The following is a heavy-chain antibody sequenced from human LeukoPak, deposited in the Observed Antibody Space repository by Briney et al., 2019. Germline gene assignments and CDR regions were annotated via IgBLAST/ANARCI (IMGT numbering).Heavy chain of an antibody. CDR1: GGSISSYY. CDR3: ARSEYYYGSGRAFDY. J-gene: IGHJ4*02. D-gene: IGHD3-10*01. CDR2: IYTSGST. V-gene: IGHV4-4*07. Sequence: PSETLSLTCTVSGGSISSYYWSWIRQPAGKGLEWIGRIYTSGSTNYNPSLKSRVTMSVDTSKNQFSLKLSSVTAADTAVHYCARSEYYYGSGRAFDYWGQGTLVTVSS.